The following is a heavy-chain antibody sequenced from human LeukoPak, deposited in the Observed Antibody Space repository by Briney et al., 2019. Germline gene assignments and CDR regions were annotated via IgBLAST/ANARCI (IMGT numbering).Heavy chain of an antibody. CDR1: GYTFTSYY. J-gene: IGHJ5*02. D-gene: IGHD1-26*01. V-gene: IGHV1-46*01. Sequence: ASVKVSCKASGYTFTSYYMHWVRQAPGQALEWMGIINPSGGSTSYAQKFQGRVSMTRDMSTSTDYMELSSLRSEDTAVYYCARDNSVGDTAWWFDPWGQGTLVTVSS. CDR3: ARDNSVGDTAWWFDP. CDR2: INPSGGST.